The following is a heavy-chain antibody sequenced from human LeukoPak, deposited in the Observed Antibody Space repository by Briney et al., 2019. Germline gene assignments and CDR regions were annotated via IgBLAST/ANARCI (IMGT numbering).Heavy chain of an antibody. D-gene: IGHD3-16*01. V-gene: IGHV3-7*01. CDR1: GFIFSTYW. Sequence: QAGGSLRLSCAASGFIFSTYWMMWARQAPGKGLEWVANMKGDGSEIHYVDSVKGRFTISRDNAKNSLYLQMNSLRPEDTALYYCARPAYTAAYDLWGQGTMVTVSS. CDR2: MKGDGSEI. J-gene: IGHJ3*01. CDR3: ARPAYTAAYDL.